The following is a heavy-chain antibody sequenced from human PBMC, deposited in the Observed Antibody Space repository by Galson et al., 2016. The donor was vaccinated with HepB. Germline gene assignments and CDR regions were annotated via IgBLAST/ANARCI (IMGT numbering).Heavy chain of an antibody. D-gene: IGHD3-10*01. V-gene: IGHV4-39*01. CDR3: ARHVRPGSYPHWFDP. Sequence: SETLSLTCTVSGVSVSSTSDYWGWIRQSPGKGLEYIGSISYSGSTYYKPSLESRVTISVDTSKNQFSLRLSSVTAADTAVYYCARHVRPGSYPHWFDPWGQGTLVTVSA. CDR2: ISYSGST. CDR1: GVSVSSTSDY. J-gene: IGHJ5*02.